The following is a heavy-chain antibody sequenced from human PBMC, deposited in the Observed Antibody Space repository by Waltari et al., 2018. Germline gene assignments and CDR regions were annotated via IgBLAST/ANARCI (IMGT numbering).Heavy chain of an antibody. CDR2: INPNSGGT. V-gene: IGHV1-2*06. CDR1: GYTFTGYY. Sequence: QVQLVQSGAEVKKPGASVKVSCKASGYTFTGYYMHWVRQATGQGLEWMGRINPNSGGTNYAQKFQGRVTITADTSTDTAYMELSSLRSEDTAVYYCAMGAPPRHRDYWGQGTLVTVSS. D-gene: IGHD3-16*01. J-gene: IGHJ4*02. CDR3: AMGAPPRHRDY.